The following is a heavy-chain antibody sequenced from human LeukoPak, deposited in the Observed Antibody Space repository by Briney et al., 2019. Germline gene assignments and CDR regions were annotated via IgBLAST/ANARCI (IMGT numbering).Heavy chain of an antibody. CDR2: IDPHIGET. Sequence: ASVKVSCKPSGYTFIGYFIHWVRQAPGQGLEWMGSIDPHIGETAYANKFHGRVTLTRDTTTTTVYIESNSLRSDDTAVYFCARVRGGYCTGDRCYWDFFFDYWGQGTLVTVTS. J-gene: IGHJ4*02. CDR1: GYTFIGYF. D-gene: IGHD2-15*01. V-gene: IGHV1-2*02. CDR3: ARVRGGYCTGDRCYWDFFFDY.